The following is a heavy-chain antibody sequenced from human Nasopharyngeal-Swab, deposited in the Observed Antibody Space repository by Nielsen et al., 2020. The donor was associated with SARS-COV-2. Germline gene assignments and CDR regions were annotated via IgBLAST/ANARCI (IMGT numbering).Heavy chain of an antibody. CDR2: IDTTGDT. Sequence: GGSLRLSCAASGFTFSSFEMHWAPQVSGKGLEWVSAIDTTGDTYYPDSVKGRFTISRENAKNSLFLQINSLRVEDTAMYYCARGDGIYCGGGNCYAVDPFEIWGQGTMVTVSS. J-gene: IGHJ3*02. CDR1: GFTFSSFE. V-gene: IGHV3-13*01. CDR3: ARGDGIYCGGGNCYAVDPFEI. D-gene: IGHD2-15*01.